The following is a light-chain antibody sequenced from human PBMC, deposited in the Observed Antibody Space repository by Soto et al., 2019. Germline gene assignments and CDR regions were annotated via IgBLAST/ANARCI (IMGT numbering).Light chain of an antibody. CDR3: QQYYSTPFT. CDR1: QSVLYSSNNKNY. Sequence: DIVMTQSPDSQAVSLGERATINCKSSQSVLYSSNNKNYLAWYQQKPGQPPKLLIYWASTRESGVPDRFRGSGSGTDFTLTISSLPAEDVAVYYCQQYYSTPFTFGPGTKVDIK. V-gene: IGKV4-1*01. CDR2: WAS. J-gene: IGKJ3*01.